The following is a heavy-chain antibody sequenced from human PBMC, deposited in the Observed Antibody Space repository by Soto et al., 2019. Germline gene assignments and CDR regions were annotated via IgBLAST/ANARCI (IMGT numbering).Heavy chain of an antibody. J-gene: IGHJ5*02. CDR1: GGTFSSYA. Sequence: QVQLVQSGAEVKKPGSSVKVSCKASGGTFSSYAISWVRQAPGQGLEWMGGIIPIFGTANYAQKFQGRVTITAXXSXSXXYMEPRSLRPEDTAVYYCARVPLHVAATRRGWFDPWGQGTLVTVSS. CDR2: IIPIFGTA. D-gene: IGHD2-15*01. V-gene: IGHV1-69*12. CDR3: ARVPLHVAATRRGWFDP.